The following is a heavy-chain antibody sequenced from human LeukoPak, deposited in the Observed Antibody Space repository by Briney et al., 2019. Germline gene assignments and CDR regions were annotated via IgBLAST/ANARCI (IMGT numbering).Heavy chain of an antibody. Sequence: SETLSLTCTVSGGSISSYYWSWIRQPPGKGLEWIGYIYYSGSTNYNPSLKSRVTISVDTSKNQFSLELSSVTAADTAVYYCARGSKYNWNRQRRVYYFDYWGQGTLVTVSS. CDR2: IYYSGST. CDR3: ARGSKYNWNRQRRVYYFDY. V-gene: IGHV4-59*12. J-gene: IGHJ4*02. CDR1: GGSISSYY. D-gene: IGHD1-20*01.